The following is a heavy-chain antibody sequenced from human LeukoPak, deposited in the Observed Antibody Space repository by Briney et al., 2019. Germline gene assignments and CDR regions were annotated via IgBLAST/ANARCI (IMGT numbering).Heavy chain of an antibody. CDR1: GYTLTDYY. Sequence: GASVKVSCKASGYTLTDYYMHWVRQAHGQGLEWMGRINPNSGGTNYAQKFQGRVTMTRDTSISTVYMELSRLRSDDTAVYYCARVGYYESSGYYEYWGQGTLVTVSS. D-gene: IGHD3-22*01. CDR2: INPNSGGT. J-gene: IGHJ4*02. CDR3: ARVGYYESSGYYEY. V-gene: IGHV1-2*06.